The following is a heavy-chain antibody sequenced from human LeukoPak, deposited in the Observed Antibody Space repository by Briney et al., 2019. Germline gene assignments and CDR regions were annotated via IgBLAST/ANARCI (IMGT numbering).Heavy chain of an antibody. CDR2: IYTSGST. V-gene: IGHV4-61*05. Sequence: SETLSLTCTVSGGSISSSSYYWGWIRQPPGKGLEWIGRIYTSGSTNYNPSLKSRVTMSVDTSKNQFSLKLSSVTAADTAVYYCARLVVVPAAMEYYFDYWGQGTLVTVSS. D-gene: IGHD2-2*01. CDR3: ARLVVVPAAMEYYFDY. J-gene: IGHJ4*02. CDR1: GGSISSSSYY.